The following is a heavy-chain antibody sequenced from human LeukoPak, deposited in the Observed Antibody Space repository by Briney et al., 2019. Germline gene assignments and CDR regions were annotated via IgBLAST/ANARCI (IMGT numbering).Heavy chain of an antibody. V-gene: IGHV1-2*02. D-gene: IGHD6-19*01. Sequence: GASVKVSCKASGYTFTGYYMHWVRQAPGQGLEWMGWINPNSGGTNYAQKFQGRVTMTRDTSISTAYMELSRLRSDDTAVYYCARDGSTVAGTAFDIWGQGTMVTVSS. CDR1: GYTFTGYY. CDR2: INPNSGGT. J-gene: IGHJ3*02. CDR3: ARDGSTVAGTAFDI.